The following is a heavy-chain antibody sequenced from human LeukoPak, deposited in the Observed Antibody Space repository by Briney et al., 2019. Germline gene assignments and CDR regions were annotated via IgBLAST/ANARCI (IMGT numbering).Heavy chain of an antibody. CDR2: IYYSGST. J-gene: IGHJ4*02. Sequence: SETLSLTCTVSGGSISSYYWSWIRQPPGKGLEWIGYIYYSGSTNYNPSLKSRVTISVDTSKNQFSLKLSSVTAADTAVYYCARGRGYSYGQYYFDYWGQGALVTVSS. V-gene: IGHV4-59*08. CDR1: GGSISSYY. CDR3: ARGRGYSYGQYYFDY. D-gene: IGHD5-18*01.